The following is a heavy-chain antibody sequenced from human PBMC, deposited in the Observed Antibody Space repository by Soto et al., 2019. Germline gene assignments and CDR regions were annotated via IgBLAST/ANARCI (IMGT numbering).Heavy chain of an antibody. J-gene: IGHJ6*02. CDR2: INPNSGGT. CDR3: ARTYYDFWSGHLRRFYGMDV. D-gene: IGHD3-3*01. CDR1: GYTFTGYY. Sequence: QVQLVQSGAEVKKPGASVKVSCKASGYTFTGYYMHWVRQAPGQGLEWMGWINPNSGGTNYAQKFQGRVTMTRDTSISTAYMELSRLRSDDTAVYYCARTYYDFWSGHLRRFYGMDVWGQGTTVTVSS. V-gene: IGHV1-2*02.